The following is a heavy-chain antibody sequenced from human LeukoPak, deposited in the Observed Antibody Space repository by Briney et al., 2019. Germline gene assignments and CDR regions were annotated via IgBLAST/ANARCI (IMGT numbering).Heavy chain of an antibody. D-gene: IGHD2-15*01. CDR2: INPNSGGT. CDR1: GYTFTGYY. V-gene: IGHV1-2*02. J-gene: IGHJ4*02. Sequence: ASVKVSCKASGYTFTGYYMHWVRQAPGQGLEWMGWINPNSGGTNYAQKFQGRVTMTRDTSISTACMELSRLRSDDTAVYYCARDLGPLIVVVVAANEYYFDYWGQGTLVTVSS. CDR3: ARDLGPLIVVVVAANEYYFDY.